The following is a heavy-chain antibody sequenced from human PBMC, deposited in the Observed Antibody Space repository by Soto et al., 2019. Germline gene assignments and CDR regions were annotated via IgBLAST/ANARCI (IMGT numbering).Heavy chain of an antibody. CDR2: ISGSGGST. CDR3: AKDHYGASLSYYFDY. J-gene: IGHJ4*02. V-gene: IGHV3-23*01. CDR1: GFTFSSYA. Sequence: GGSLRLSCAASGFTFSSYAMSWVRQAPGKGLEWVSAISGSGGSTYYADSVKGRFTISRDNSKNTLYLQMNSLRAEDTAVYYCAKDHYGASLSYYFDYWGQGTLVTVSS. D-gene: IGHD4-17*01.